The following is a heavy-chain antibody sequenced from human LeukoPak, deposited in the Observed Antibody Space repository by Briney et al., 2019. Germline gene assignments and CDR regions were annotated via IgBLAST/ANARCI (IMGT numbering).Heavy chain of an antibody. J-gene: IGHJ4*02. V-gene: IGHV1-46*01. CDR1: GYTFTRYH. CDR3: AREAIFGVVREYYFDY. D-gene: IGHD3-3*01. Sequence: ASVKVSCKTSGYTFTRYHIHRVRQAPGQGLEWMGVINPSGGTTTYAQNSQGRVTMTRDTSTITVYMELSSLRSDDTAVYYCAREAIFGVVREYYFDYWGQGTLVTVS. CDR2: INPSGGTT.